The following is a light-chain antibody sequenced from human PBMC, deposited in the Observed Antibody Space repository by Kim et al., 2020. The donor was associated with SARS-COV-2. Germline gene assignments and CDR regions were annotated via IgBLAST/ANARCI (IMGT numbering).Light chain of an antibody. Sequence: SPGERATLSCRASQGGSSDLAWYQQKPGQAPRLLIYGASTRATDIPVRFSGSGSGTDFTLTISSLQSEDFALYYCQQYNNWPHTFGQGTKLEI. J-gene: IGKJ2*01. V-gene: IGKV3-15*01. CDR1: QGGSSD. CDR2: GAS. CDR3: QQYNNWPHT.